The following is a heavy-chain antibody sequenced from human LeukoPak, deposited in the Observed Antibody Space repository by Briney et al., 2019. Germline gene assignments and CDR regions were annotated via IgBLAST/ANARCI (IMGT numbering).Heavy chain of an antibody. CDR1: GFTFSSYG. D-gene: IGHD5-12*01. Sequence: TGGSLRLSCAASGFTFSSYGMHWVRQAPGKGLEWVAVISYDGSNKYYADSVKGRFTISRDNSKNTLYLEMNSLRAEDTAVYYCARDPSATSGGENWFDPWGQGTLVTVSS. V-gene: IGHV3-30*03. CDR2: ISYDGSNK. J-gene: IGHJ5*02. CDR3: ARDPSATSGGENWFDP.